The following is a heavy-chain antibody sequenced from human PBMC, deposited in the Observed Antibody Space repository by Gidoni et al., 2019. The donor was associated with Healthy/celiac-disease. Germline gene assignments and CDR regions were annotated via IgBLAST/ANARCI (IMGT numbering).Heavy chain of an antibody. J-gene: IGHJ5*02. V-gene: IGHV4-61*02. Sequence: NYNPSLKSRVTISVDTSKNQFSLKLSSVTAADTAVYYCARAIFGVVMDNWFDPWGQGTLVTVSS. D-gene: IGHD3-3*02. CDR3: ARAIFGVVMDNWFDP.